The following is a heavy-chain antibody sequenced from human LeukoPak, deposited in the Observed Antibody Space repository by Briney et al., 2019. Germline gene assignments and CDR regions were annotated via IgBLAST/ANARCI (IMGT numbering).Heavy chain of an antibody. CDR2: ISNDGSNI. J-gene: IGHJ5*02. V-gene: IGHV3-30*18. Sequence: GALRLSCATSGFTFSNYGMHWVRQAPGKGLEWVAVISNDGSNIQYADSAKGRFTISRDNSKNTVYLQMSSLRSEDTAVYYCAKDPYRVIVATGNYLDPWGQGTLVTVSS. D-gene: IGHD2-21*01. CDR3: AKDPYRVIVATGNYLDP. CDR1: GFTFSNYG.